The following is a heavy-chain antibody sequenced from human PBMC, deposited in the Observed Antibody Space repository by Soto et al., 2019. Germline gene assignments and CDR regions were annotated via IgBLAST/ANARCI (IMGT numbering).Heavy chain of an antibody. CDR1: GFTFRTYI. V-gene: IGHV3-21*01. D-gene: IGHD3-3*01. Sequence: TGGSLRLSCAASGFTFRTYIMNWVRQAPGKGLEWVSSIDSSSVYKYYADSVKGRFTISRDNAKNSLSLQMNSLRAEDTAVYYCAFGVVTTFDYWGPGTLVTVSS. J-gene: IGHJ4*02. CDR2: IDSSSVYK. CDR3: AFGVVTTFDY.